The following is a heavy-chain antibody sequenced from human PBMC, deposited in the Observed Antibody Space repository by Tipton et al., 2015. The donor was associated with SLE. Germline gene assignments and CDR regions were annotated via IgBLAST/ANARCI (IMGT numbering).Heavy chain of an antibody. CDR3: ARDRWELLGSAFDI. CDR2: IKQDGSEK. V-gene: IGHV3-7*01. D-gene: IGHD1-26*01. J-gene: IGHJ3*02. Sequence: SLRLSCAASGFTFSSYWMSWVRQAPGKGLEWVANIKQDGSEKYYVDSVKGRFTISRDNAKNSLYLQMNSLRAEDTAVYYCARDRWELLGSAFDIWGQGTMVTVSS. CDR1: GFTFSSYW.